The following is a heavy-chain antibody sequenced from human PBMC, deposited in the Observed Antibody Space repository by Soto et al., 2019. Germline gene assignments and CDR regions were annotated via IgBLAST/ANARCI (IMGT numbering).Heavy chain of an antibody. V-gene: IGHV3-30*18. CDR2: ISYDGSNK. CDR1: GFTFSSYG. Sequence: GGSLRLSCAASGFTFSSYGMHWVRQAPGKGLEWVAVISYDGSNKYYADSVKGRFTISRDNSKNTLYLQMNSLRAEDTAVYYCAKAPAGYNWNEARLGFDPWGKGTLVTAPQ. D-gene: IGHD1-1*01. J-gene: IGHJ5*02. CDR3: AKAPAGYNWNEARLGFDP.